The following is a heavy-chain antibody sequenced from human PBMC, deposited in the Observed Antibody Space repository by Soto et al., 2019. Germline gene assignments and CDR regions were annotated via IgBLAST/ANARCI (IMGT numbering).Heavy chain of an antibody. CDR1: GFTFSSYA. V-gene: IGHV3-23*01. D-gene: IGHD3-22*01. CDR2: ISGSGGST. Sequence: GGSLRLSCAASGFTFSSYAMSWVRQAPGKGLEWVSAISGSGGSTYYADSVKGRFTISRDDSKNTLYLQMNSLRAEDTAVYYCAKAPSYDSSGYYSSGAYFDYWGQGTLVPVYS. J-gene: IGHJ4*02. CDR3: AKAPSYDSSGYYSSGAYFDY.